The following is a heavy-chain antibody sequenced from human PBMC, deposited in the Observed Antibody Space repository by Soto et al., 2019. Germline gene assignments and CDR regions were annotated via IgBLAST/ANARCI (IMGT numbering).Heavy chain of an antibody. CDR2: INSDGSST. J-gene: IGHJ4*02. Sequence: GGSLRLSCAASGFTFSSYWMHWVRQAPGKGLVWVSRINSDGSSTSYADSVKGRFTISRDNAKNTLYLQMNSLRAEDTAVYYCARGAGPIAVAGTLFYWGQGTLVTVSS. V-gene: IGHV3-74*01. CDR1: GFTFSSYW. CDR3: ARGAGPIAVAGTLFY. D-gene: IGHD6-19*01.